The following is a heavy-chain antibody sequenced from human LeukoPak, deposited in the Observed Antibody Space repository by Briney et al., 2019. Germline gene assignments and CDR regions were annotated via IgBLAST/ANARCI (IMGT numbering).Heavy chain of an antibody. CDR2: IYYSGST. V-gene: IGHV4-59*01. CDR1: GGSISSYY. D-gene: IGHD3-10*01. Sequence: SEALSLTCTVSGGSISSYYWSWIRQPPGKGLEWIGYIYYSGSTNYNPSLKSRVTISVDTSKNQFSLKLSSVTAADTAVYYCAGELWFGELLAWFDPWGQGTLVTVSS. CDR3: AGELWFGELLAWFDP. J-gene: IGHJ5*02.